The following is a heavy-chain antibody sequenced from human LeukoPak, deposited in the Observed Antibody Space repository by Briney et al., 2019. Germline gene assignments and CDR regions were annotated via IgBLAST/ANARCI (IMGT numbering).Heavy chain of an antibody. CDR2: INPNSGGT. V-gene: IGHV1-2*06. J-gene: IGHJ4*02. CDR1: GYTFTGYY. Sequence: GASVKVSCKASGYTFTGYYMHWVRQAPGQGLEWMGRINPNSGGTNYAQKFQGRVTMTRGTSISTAYMELSRLRSDDTAVYYCARDPSAYYDSSGYNDYWGQGTLVTVSS. D-gene: IGHD3-22*01. CDR3: ARDPSAYYDSSGYNDY.